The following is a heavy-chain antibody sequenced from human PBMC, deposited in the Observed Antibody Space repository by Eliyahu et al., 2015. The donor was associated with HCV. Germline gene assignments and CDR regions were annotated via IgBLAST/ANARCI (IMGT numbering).Heavy chain of an antibody. V-gene: IGHV3-15*02. D-gene: IGHD5-24*01. CDR2: IKSKTDGGTT. CDR3: TTDALDEMATMRDY. Sequence: LVKPGGSLRLSCAASGFTFSNAWMSWVRQAPGKGLEWVGRIKSKTDGGTTDYAAPVKGRFTISRDDSKNTLYLQMNSLKTEDTAVYYCTTDALDEMATMRDYWGQGTLVTVSS. CDR1: GFTFSNAW. J-gene: IGHJ4*02.